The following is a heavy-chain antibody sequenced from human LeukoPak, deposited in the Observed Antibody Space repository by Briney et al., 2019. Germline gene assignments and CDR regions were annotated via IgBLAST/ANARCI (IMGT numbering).Heavy chain of an antibody. CDR2: ISYDGSNN. CDR1: GFTFSSYA. V-gene: IGHV3-30*04. Sequence: GGSLRLSCAAAGFTFSSYAMHWVRQAPGKGLDRVAAISYDGSNNYYADTVQGRFSISSDNSKNTLYLQKNSLRAEDTAVYYCASTAVFPHGYWGPGTLVTVSS. CDR3: ASTAVFPHGY. J-gene: IGHJ4*02. D-gene: IGHD1-14*01.